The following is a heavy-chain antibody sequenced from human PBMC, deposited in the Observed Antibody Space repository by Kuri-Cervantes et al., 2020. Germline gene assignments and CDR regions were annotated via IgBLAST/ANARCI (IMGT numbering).Heavy chain of an antibody. CDR2: IKSKTDGGTT. J-gene: IGHJ4*02. D-gene: IGHD4-11*01. CDR3: AREMITITTFFDF. V-gene: IGHV3-15*01. CDR1: GFTFSNAW. Sequence: GESLKISCAASGFTFSNAWMSWVRQAPGKGLEWVGRIKSKTDGGTTDYAAPVKGRFTISRDDSKNTLYLQMNSLRAEDTAVYYCAREMITITTFFDFWAQGTLVTVSS.